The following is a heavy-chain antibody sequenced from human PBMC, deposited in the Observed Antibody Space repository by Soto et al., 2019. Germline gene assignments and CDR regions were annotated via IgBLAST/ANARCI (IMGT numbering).Heavy chain of an antibody. V-gene: IGHV4-59*01. Sequence: NPSETLSLTCSVSGDSIGRYYWSWIRQPPGKGLEWIGYVYYTGSTNYKPSRKSRVAISVDTSKSQFSLKMRSVTAADTAVYYCARSIVGTTRYNSGTDVWGQGTTVTVSS. CDR3: ARSIVGTTRYNSGTDV. CDR1: GDSIGRYY. J-gene: IGHJ6*02. D-gene: IGHD1-26*01. CDR2: VYYTGST.